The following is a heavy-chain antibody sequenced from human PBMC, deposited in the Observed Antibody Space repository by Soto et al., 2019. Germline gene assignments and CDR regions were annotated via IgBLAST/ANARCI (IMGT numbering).Heavy chain of an antibody. J-gene: IGHJ4*02. CDR1: GFTFSSYA. D-gene: IGHD3-9*01. CDR2: ISGSGGST. V-gene: IGHV3-23*01. Sequence: GGSLRLSCAASGFTFSSYAMSWVRQAPGKGLEWVSAISGSGGSTYYADSVKGRFTISRDNSKNTLYLQMNSLRAEDTAVYYCAKDFPDILTGYQMDTDYWGQGTLVTVSS. CDR3: AKDFPDILTGYQMDTDY.